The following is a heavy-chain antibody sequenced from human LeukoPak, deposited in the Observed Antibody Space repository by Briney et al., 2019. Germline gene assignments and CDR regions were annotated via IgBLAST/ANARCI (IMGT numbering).Heavy chain of an antibody. Sequence: ASVKVSCKASGYTFTGYYMHWVRQAPGQGLEWMGWINPNSGGTNYAQKFQGRVTMTRDTSISTAYMELSRLRSDDTAVYYCARGAEDYGDYDPPNYWGQGTPVTVSS. V-gene: IGHV1-2*02. CDR2: INPNSGGT. D-gene: IGHD4-17*01. CDR1: GYTFTGYY. J-gene: IGHJ4*02. CDR3: ARGAEDYGDYDPPNY.